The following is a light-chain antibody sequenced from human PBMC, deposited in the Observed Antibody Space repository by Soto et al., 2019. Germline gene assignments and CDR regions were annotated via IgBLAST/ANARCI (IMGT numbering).Light chain of an antibody. CDR1: QSVSSSS. Sequence: EVVLTQSPGTLSLSPGERATLSCRASQSVSSSSLAWYQQKPGQAPRLLIYGASSRATGIPDRFSGSGSGTDFTLTISRLEPXDFXXXXXXXXXGSPRYTFGQGTKLEIK. CDR3: XXXXGSPRYT. CDR2: GAS. V-gene: IGKV3-20*01. J-gene: IGKJ2*01.